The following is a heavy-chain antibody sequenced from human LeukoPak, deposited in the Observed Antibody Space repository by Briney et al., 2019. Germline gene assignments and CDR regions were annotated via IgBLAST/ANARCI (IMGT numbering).Heavy chain of an antibody. J-gene: IGHJ3*02. CDR1: GYSISSGYH. Sequence: SETLSLTCTVSGYSISSGYHWGWIRPPPGKGLEWIGSIYHSGSTYYNPSLKSRVTISVDTSKNQFSLKLTSVTAADTAVYYCARDRDSSSWADAFDIWGQGTMVTVSS. CDR3: ARDRDSSSWADAFDI. CDR2: IYHSGST. D-gene: IGHD6-13*01. V-gene: IGHV4-38-2*02.